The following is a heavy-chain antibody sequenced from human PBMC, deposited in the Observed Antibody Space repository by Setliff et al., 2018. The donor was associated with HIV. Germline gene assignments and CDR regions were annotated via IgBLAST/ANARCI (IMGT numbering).Heavy chain of an antibody. J-gene: IGHJ4*02. CDR2: ISPDANTK. V-gene: IGHV3-7*01. D-gene: IGHD4-17*01. Sequence: PGGSLRLSCVASGFTFNIHWMTWVRQAPGRGLEFVGNISPDANTKNYMDSVKGRFTMSRDNSKNTLYLQMNNLRPEDTAVYYCAKDFQWSTVNTPLDYWGQGTPVTVSS. CDR3: AKDFQWSTVNTPLDY. CDR1: GFTFNIHW.